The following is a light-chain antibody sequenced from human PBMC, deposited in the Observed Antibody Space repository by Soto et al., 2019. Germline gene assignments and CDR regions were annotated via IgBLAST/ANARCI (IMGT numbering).Light chain of an antibody. J-gene: IGKJ2*01. Sequence: IVLTQSPGTLSLSPGERASLSCRASQSVLSNSLAWYQQNPGPPPRLLISGASSRATGIPDRFSGGGSETDFTLTISRLEPEDVAVYYCHQYATPSYTFGQGTKLEI. V-gene: IGKV3-20*01. CDR3: HQYATPSYT. CDR2: GAS. CDR1: QSVLSNS.